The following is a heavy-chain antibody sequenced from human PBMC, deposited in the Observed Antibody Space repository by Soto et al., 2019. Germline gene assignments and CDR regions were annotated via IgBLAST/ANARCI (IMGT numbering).Heavy chain of an antibody. J-gene: IGHJ4*02. Sequence: EVQLAESGGGLVQPGRSLRLSCAASGFTFDDYDMHWVRQAPGKGLEWVSGISWNSGNIGYADSVKGRFTISRDNAKNSLYLQMNNLRPEDTALYYCAKTKSGSYHNFDYWGQGSLVTVSS. V-gene: IGHV3-9*01. CDR3: AKTKSGSYHNFDY. D-gene: IGHD1-26*01. CDR1: GFTFDDYD. CDR2: ISWNSGNI.